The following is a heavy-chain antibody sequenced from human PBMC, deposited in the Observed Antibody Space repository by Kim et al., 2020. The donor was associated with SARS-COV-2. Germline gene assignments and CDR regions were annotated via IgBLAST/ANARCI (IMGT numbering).Heavy chain of an antibody. CDR3: VRFEH. V-gene: IGHV3-53*01. J-gene: IGHJ4*02. CDR2: TYGDDWD. Sequence: TYGDDWDHYSDYVKGRFTISRDNSKNTIYLQMSSLTVDDTATYYCVRFEHWSQGALVTVSS.